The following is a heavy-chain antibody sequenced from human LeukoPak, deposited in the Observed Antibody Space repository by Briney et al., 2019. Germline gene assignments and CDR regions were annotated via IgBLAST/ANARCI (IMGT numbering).Heavy chain of an antibody. D-gene: IGHD2-8*02. V-gene: IGHV3-23*01. CDR3: AKGLSDPNLVLDY. CDR2: FTATGGRT. J-gene: IGHJ4*02. CDR1: GFIFSNYA. Sequence: PEGSLRLSCAASGFIFSNYAMTWVRQAPGKGLEWVSSFTATGGRTYYADSVKGRFTISRDDSRNTLFLQLNSLRAEDTAVYLRAKGLSDPNLVLDYWGQGTLVTVSS.